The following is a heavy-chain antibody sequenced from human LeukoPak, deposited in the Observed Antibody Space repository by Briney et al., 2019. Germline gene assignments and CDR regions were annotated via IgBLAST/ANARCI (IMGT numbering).Heavy chain of an antibody. Sequence: ASVKVSCKASGYTFTGYYMHWVRQAPGQGLEWMGWISAYNGNTNYAQKLQGRVTMTTDTSTSTAYMELRSLRSDDTAVYYCARITQTDYDFDYWGQGTLVIVSS. CDR2: ISAYNGNT. D-gene: IGHD4-17*01. V-gene: IGHV1-18*04. J-gene: IGHJ4*02. CDR3: ARITQTDYDFDY. CDR1: GYTFTGYY.